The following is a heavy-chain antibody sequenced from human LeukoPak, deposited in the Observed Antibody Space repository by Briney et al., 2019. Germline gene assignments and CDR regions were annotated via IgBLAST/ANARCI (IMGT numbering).Heavy chain of an antibody. CDR2: IKQDGSKK. CDR3: ARDLHYDSSGYYPAY. Sequence: GGSLRLSCAASGFTFGTYWMNWVRQAPGKGLEWVANIKQDGSKKNYVGSVMGRFVISRDNAKNSLYLQMNSLRAEDTAVYYCARDLHYDSSGYYPAYWGQGTLVTVSS. CDR1: GFTFGTYW. J-gene: IGHJ4*02. V-gene: IGHV3-7*01. D-gene: IGHD3-22*01.